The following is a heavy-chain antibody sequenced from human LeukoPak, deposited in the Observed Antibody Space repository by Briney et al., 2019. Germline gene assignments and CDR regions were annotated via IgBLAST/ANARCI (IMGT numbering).Heavy chain of an antibody. Sequence: RASVKVSCKASGYTFTSYAIHWVRQAPGQRLEWMGWSNSGNGNTEYSQELQGRVTISSDTSASTAYMDLSNLRSEDMAVYYCARGRGPYSLDVWGQGTTVTVSS. CDR3: ARGRGPYSLDV. J-gene: IGHJ6*02. CDR1: GYTFTSYA. D-gene: IGHD3-10*01. V-gene: IGHV1-3*02. CDR2: SNSGNGNT.